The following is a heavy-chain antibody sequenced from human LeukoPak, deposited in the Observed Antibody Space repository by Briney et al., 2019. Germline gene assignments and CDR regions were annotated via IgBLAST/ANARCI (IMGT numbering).Heavy chain of an antibody. J-gene: IGHJ4*02. Sequence: GGPLRLSCAASGFTFSSYSMNWVRQAPGKGLEWVSSISSSSSYIYYADSVKGRFTISRDNAKNSLYLQMNSLRAEDTAVYYCARDKQPYDSSGDLGYWGQGTLVTVSS. CDR3: ARDKQPYDSSGDLGY. V-gene: IGHV3-21*01. CDR2: ISSSSSYI. CDR1: GFTFSSYS. D-gene: IGHD3-22*01.